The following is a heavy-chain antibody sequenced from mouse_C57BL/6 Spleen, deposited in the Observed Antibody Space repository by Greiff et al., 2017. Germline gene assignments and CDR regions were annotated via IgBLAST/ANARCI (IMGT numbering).Heavy chain of an antibody. J-gene: IGHJ3*01. CDR3: ARYQYDYDEAFAY. CDR1: GFTFTDYY. D-gene: IGHD2-4*01. Sequence: EVKLVESGGGLVQPGGSLSLSCAASGFTFTDYYMSWVRQPPGKALEWLGFIRNKANGYTTEYSASVKGRFTISRDNSQSILYLQMNALRAEDSATYYCARYQYDYDEAFAYWGQGTLVTVSA. V-gene: IGHV7-3*01. CDR2: IRNKANGYTT.